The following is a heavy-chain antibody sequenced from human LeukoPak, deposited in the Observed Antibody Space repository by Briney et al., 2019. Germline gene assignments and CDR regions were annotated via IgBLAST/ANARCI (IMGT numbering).Heavy chain of an antibody. Sequence: GGSLRLSCAASGLTFSDVWMSWVRQAPGKGLEWVGRIKSKTDGGTTDYAAPVKGRFTISRDDSKNTLYLQMNSLKTEDTAVYYCTTERVVPAPKTRSIWGQGTMVTVSS. J-gene: IGHJ3*02. V-gene: IGHV3-15*01. CDR3: TTERVVPAPKTRSI. D-gene: IGHD2-2*01. CDR1: GLTFSDVW. CDR2: IKSKTDGGTT.